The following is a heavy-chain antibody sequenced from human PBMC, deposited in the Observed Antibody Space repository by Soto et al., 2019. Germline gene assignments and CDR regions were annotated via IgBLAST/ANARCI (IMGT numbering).Heavy chain of an antibody. CDR2: ISYDGSNK. D-gene: IGHD2-2*02. CDR1: GFTFSSYG. Sequence: QVQLVESGGGVVQPGRSLRLSCAASGFTFSSYGMHWVRQAPGKGLEWVAVISYDGSNKYYADSVKGRFTISRDNSKNTLYLQMNSLRAEDTAVYYCAKSGAAAIKGFWYFDLWGRGTLVTVSS. J-gene: IGHJ2*01. V-gene: IGHV3-30*18. CDR3: AKSGAAAIKGFWYFDL.